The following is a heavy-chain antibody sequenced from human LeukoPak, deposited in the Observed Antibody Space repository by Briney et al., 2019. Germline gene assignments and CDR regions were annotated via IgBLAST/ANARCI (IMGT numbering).Heavy chain of an antibody. CDR3: VRGGGAFCGNDCYRNFDY. V-gene: IGHV3-66*01. Sequence: QPGWSLRLSCEASGFTVSSNYMSWVRQAPGKGLEWVSAIYSGGSTYYADSVKGRFTISRDNSKNTLSLQMTSLRGEDTAVYYCVRGGGAFCGNDCYRNFDYWGQGTLVTVSS. J-gene: IGHJ4*02. CDR1: GFTVSSNY. CDR2: IYSGGST. D-gene: IGHD2-21*02.